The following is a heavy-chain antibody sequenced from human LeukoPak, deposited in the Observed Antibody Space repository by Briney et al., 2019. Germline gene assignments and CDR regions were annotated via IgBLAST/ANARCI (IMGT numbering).Heavy chain of an antibody. Sequence: PSQTLSLTCTVSGGSISSGSYYWSWIRQPARKGLEWIGRIYTSGSTNYNPSLKSRVTISVDTSKNQFSLKLSSVTAADTAVYYCASLRRVTVTNSYNWFDPWGQGTLVTVSS. V-gene: IGHV4-61*02. CDR2: IYTSGST. CDR1: GGSISSGSYY. J-gene: IGHJ5*02. D-gene: IGHD4-17*01. CDR3: ASLRRVTVTNSYNWFDP.